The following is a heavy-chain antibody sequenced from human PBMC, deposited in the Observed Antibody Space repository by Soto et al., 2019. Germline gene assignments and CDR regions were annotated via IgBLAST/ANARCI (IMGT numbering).Heavy chain of an antibody. D-gene: IGHD3-10*01. CDR3: SRGVYGSGNYYTGPSAFDI. CDR2: TIPVFNTA. J-gene: IGHJ3*02. CDR1: GGTLSDHG. Sequence: QVQLEQSGAEVKKPGSSVKVSCKASGGTLSDHGVAWLRQAPGQGLEWMGGTIPVFNTAKYAQKFQGRVNVTAEKFTNIAYRELSNLGSEDTAFYFCSRGVYGSGNYYTGPSAFDIWGQGTMVIVSS. V-gene: IGHV1-69*06.